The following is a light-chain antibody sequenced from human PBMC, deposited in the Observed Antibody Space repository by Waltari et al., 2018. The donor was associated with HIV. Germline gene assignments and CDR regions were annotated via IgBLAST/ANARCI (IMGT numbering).Light chain of an antibody. Sequence: SYELTQPPSVSVSPGPTAIITCSGDKLGDKYACWYQQKPGQSPLLVIYQDSKRPSGIPERFSGSNSGNTATLTISGTQAMDEADYYCQAWDSSTVVFGGGTKLTVL. CDR2: QDS. CDR1: KLGDKY. V-gene: IGLV3-1*01. J-gene: IGLJ2*01. CDR3: QAWDSSTVV.